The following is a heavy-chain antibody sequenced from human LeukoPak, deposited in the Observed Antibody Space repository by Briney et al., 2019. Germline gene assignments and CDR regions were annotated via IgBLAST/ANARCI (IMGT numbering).Heavy chain of an antibody. V-gene: IGHV3-30*18. D-gene: IGHD2-8*01. CDR2: ISYDGSNK. CDR1: GFTFSSYG. Sequence: GGSLRLSCAASGFTFSSYGMHWVRQAPGKGLEWVAVISYDGSNKYYADSVKGRFTISRDNSKNTLYPQMNSLRAEDTAVYYCAKEHLVLLILLDGMDVWGQGTTVTVSS. CDR3: AKEHLVLLILLDGMDV. J-gene: IGHJ6*02.